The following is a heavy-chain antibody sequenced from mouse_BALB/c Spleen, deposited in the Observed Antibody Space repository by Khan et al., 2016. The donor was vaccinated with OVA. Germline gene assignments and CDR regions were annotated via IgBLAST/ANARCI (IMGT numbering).Heavy chain of an antibody. V-gene: IGHV1-18*01. Sequence: VQLKQSGPELVKPGASMKISCKASGYSFTDYTMNWVKQSHGKNLEWIGLINPYNGETNYNQKFKGKATLTADKSSSTAYVEVLSLTSGDSAVYYCARSGYGGFAYWGQGTLVTVSA. CDR1: GYSFTDYT. CDR2: INPYNGET. J-gene: IGHJ3*01. CDR3: ARSGYGGFAY. D-gene: IGHD1-2*01.